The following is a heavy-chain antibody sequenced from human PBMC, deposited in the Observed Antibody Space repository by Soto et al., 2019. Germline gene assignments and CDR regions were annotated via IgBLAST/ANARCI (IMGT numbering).Heavy chain of an antibody. V-gene: IGHV3-7*03. CDR3: ARDGLPFALDI. J-gene: IGHJ3*02. D-gene: IGHD3-16*01. Sequence: PGGSLRLSCAASGFTLSRHWMSWVRQAPGKGLEWVAKIKEDGSEINYVDSVKGRFTISRDNAKNSLYLQMDSLRAEDTAVYYCARDGLPFALDIWGHGTMVTV. CDR2: IKEDGSEI. CDR1: GFTLSRHW.